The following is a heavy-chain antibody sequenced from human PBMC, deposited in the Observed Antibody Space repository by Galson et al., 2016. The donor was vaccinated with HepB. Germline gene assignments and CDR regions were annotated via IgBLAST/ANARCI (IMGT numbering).Heavy chain of an antibody. CDR2: INTKTGKP. J-gene: IGHJ4*02. CDR3: ARDRGGYVFDY. CDR1: GYAFNAFY. Sequence: SVKVSCKASGYAFNAFYIHWVRQAPGQGLEWLGWINTKTGKPTYAQGFTGRFVFSLDTSVSAAFLQINSLEAEDTAFYYCARDRGGYVFDYWGQGALVTVSS. D-gene: IGHD5-12*01. V-gene: IGHV7-4-1*02.